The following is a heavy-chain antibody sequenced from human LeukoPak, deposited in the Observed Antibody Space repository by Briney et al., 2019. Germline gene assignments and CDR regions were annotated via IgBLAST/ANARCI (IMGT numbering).Heavy chain of an antibody. CDR3: ARDLYDYYLDY. CDR1: GFSFSHYG. Sequence: GGSLRLSCVASGFSFSHYGMHWVRQAPGKGLEWVAGVRFDGNDKYHEDSVKGRFTISRDTSKNTVYLQMDSLRDDDTAVYYCARDLYDYYLDYWGQGTLVTVSS. J-gene: IGHJ4*02. D-gene: IGHD3-3*01. V-gene: IGHV3-33*01. CDR2: VRFDGNDK.